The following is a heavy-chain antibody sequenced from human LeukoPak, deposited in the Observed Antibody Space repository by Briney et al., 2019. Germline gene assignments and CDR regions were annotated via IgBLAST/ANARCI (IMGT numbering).Heavy chain of an antibody. D-gene: IGHD1-26*01. J-gene: IGHJ4*02. CDR3: ARRYSGSYYR. Sequence: SETLSLTCTVSGGSISSSSYYWGWIRQPPGTGLEWIGSIYYSGSTYYNPSLKSRVTISVDTSKNQFSLKLSSVTAADTAVYYCARRYSGSYYRWGQGTLVTVSS. V-gene: IGHV4-39*01. CDR1: GGSISSSSYY. CDR2: IYYSGST.